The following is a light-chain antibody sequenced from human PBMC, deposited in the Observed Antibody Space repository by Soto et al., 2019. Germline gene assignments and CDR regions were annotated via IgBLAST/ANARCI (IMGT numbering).Light chain of an antibody. CDR3: SSYTSSSRYV. Sequence: QSALTQPPSVSGSPGQSVTISCTGTSSDVGKYDRVSWYQQPPGTVPKLIIYEVTNRPSGVPARFSGSKSGNTASLTISGLQAEDEAEYYCSSYTSSSRYVFGTGTKVTVL. J-gene: IGLJ1*01. CDR1: SSDVGKYDR. V-gene: IGLV2-18*02. CDR2: EVT.